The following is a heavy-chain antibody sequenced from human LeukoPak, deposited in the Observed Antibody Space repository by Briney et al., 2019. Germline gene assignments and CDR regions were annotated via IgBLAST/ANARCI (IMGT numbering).Heavy chain of an antibody. D-gene: IGHD4-11*01. V-gene: IGHV3-21*01. CDR1: GFTFSSYS. J-gene: IGHJ6*03. CDR2: ISSSSSYI. CDR3: ARVGLPHYYYYYMDV. Sequence: PGGSLRLSCAASGFTFSSYSMNWVRQAPGKRLEWVSSISSSSSYIYYADSVKGRFTISRDNAKNSLYLQMNSLRAEDTAVYYCARVGLPHYYYYYMDVWGKGTTVTVSS.